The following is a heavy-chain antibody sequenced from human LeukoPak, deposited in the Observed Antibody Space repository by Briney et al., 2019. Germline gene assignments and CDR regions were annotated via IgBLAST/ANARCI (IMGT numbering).Heavy chain of an antibody. Sequence: SETLSLTCTVSGGSISIYYWNWIRQPAGKGLELIGRIYNTGSTNYNPSLKSRVTMSVDTSNNRLSLNLSPVTAADTAVYYCARDGGGTGRPFDFWGQGTLVTVSS. CDR3: ARDGGGTGRPFDF. CDR2: IYNTGST. J-gene: IGHJ4*02. CDR1: GGSISIYY. D-gene: IGHD1-26*01. V-gene: IGHV4-4*07.